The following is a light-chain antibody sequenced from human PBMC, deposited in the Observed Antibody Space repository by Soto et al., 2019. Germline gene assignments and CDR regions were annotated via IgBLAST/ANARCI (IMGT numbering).Light chain of an antibody. CDR2: GAS. CDR1: QSVSSSY. CDR3: QQYGSSPRT. J-gene: IGKJ1*01. V-gene: IGKV3-20*01. Sequence: EVVMTQSPDSLSVSPGERTTLSCRASQSVSSSYLAWYQQKPGQAPRLLIYGASNRATGIPDRFSGSGSGTDFTLTISRLEPEDFAVYYCQQYGSSPRTFGQGTKVDNK.